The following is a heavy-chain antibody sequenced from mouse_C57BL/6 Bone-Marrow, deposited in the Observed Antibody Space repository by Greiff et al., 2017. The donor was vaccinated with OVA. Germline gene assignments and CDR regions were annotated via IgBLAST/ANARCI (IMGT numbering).Heavy chain of an antibody. D-gene: IGHD2-4*01. CDR2: INPSSGYT. Sequence: VQLQQSGAELARPGASVKMSCKASGYTFTSYTMHWVKQRPGQGLEWIGYINPSSGYTKYNQKFKDKATLTADKSSSTAYMQLSSLTSEDSAVYYCARGGLRLYAMDYWGQGTSATVSS. V-gene: IGHV1-4*01. CDR1: GYTFTSYT. J-gene: IGHJ4*01. CDR3: ARGGLRLYAMDY.